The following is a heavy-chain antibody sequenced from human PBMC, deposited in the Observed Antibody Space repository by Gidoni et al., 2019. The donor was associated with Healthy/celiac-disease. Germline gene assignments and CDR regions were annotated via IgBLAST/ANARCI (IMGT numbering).Heavy chain of an antibody. D-gene: IGHD6-13*01. V-gene: IGHV4-34*01. Sequence: QVQLQQWGAGLLTPSETLSLTCAVYGGSFSGYYWSWIRQPPGKGREWIGEINHSGSTNDNPSLKSRVTISVDTSKNQFSLKLSSVTAADTAVYYCARRAIAAAGLDYWGQGTLVTVSS. CDR2: INHSGST. CDR1: GGSFSGYY. CDR3: ARRAIAAAGLDY. J-gene: IGHJ4*02.